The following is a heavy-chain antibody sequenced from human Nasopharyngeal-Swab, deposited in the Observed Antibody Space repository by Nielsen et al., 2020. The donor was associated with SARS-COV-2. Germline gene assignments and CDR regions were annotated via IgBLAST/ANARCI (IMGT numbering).Heavy chain of an antibody. Sequence: WIRQPPRKGLEWIGYIYYSGSTNYNPSLKSRVTISVDTSKNQFSLKLSSVTAADTAVYYCARDQRSGWFDAFDIWGQGTMVTVSS. CDR2: IYYSGST. CDR3: ARDQRSGWFDAFDI. D-gene: IGHD6-19*01. J-gene: IGHJ3*02. V-gene: IGHV4-59*01.